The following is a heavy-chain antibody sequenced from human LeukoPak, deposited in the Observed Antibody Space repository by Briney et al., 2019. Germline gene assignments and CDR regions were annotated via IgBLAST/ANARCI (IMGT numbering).Heavy chain of an antibody. CDR2: IYYSENT. CDR1: GGSISHYY. V-gene: IGHV4-59*01. D-gene: IGHD3-22*01. J-gene: IGHJ3*02. CDR3: AKDNYYDSSGHYAFDI. Sequence: PSETLSLTCSVSGGSISHYYWNWIRQPPGKGLEWIGYIYYSENTIYNPSLKSRVTISVDTSKNQFSLTLSSVTAADTAVYYCAKDNYYDSSGHYAFDIWGQGTKVTVSS.